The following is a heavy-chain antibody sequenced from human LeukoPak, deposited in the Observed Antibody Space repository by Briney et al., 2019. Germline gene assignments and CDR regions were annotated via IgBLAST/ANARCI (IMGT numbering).Heavy chain of an antibody. CDR3: ARRDSSGYYPGLV. Sequence: SETLSLTCTVSGGSISSSSYYWSWIRQPPGKGLEWIGEINRSGSTNYNPSLKSRVTISVDTSKNQFSLKLSSVTAADTAVYYCARRDSSGYYPGLVWGQGTLVTVSS. V-gene: IGHV4-39*07. D-gene: IGHD3-22*01. J-gene: IGHJ4*02. CDR1: GGSISSSSYY. CDR2: INRSGST.